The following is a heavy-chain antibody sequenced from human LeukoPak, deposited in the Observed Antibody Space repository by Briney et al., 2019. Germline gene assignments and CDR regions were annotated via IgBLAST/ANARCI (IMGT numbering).Heavy chain of an antibody. Sequence: PSETLSLTCAVYGGSFSGYYWSWIRQPPGKGLEWIGEINHSGSTNYDPSLKSRVTISVDTSKNQFSLKLSSVTAADTAVSYCARVGLESPINFDYWGQGTLVTVSS. CDR2: INHSGST. CDR3: ARVGLESPINFDY. V-gene: IGHV4-34*01. CDR1: GGSFSGYY. J-gene: IGHJ4*02. D-gene: IGHD1-1*01.